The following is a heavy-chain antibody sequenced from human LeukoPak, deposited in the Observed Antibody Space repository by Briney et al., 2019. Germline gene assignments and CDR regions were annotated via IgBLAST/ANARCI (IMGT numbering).Heavy chain of an antibody. Sequence: GASVKVSCKASGGTFSSYAISWVRQAPGQGLEWMGGIIPIFGTANYAQKFQGRVTITADESTSTAYMELSGLRSEDTAVYYCARGVTGYSGSPSPRVWFAPWGQGTLITVSS. CDR3: ARGVTGYSGSPSPRVWFAP. CDR2: IIPIFGTA. CDR1: GGTFSSYA. V-gene: IGHV1-69*13. D-gene: IGHD6-13*01. J-gene: IGHJ5*02.